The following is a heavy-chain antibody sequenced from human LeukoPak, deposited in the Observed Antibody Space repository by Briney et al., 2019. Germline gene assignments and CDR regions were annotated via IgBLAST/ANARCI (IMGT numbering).Heavy chain of an antibody. D-gene: IGHD5-12*01. CDR1: GYSFTSYW. J-gene: IGHJ4*02. CDR2: IYPGDSDT. Sequence: GEPLKISCKGSGYSFTSYWIGWVRQMPGKGLEWMGIIYPGDSDTRYSPSFQGQVTISADKSISTAYLQWSSLRASDTAMYYCARLPGIVATIERYFDYWGQGTLVTVSS. V-gene: IGHV5-51*01. CDR3: ARLPGIVATIERYFDY.